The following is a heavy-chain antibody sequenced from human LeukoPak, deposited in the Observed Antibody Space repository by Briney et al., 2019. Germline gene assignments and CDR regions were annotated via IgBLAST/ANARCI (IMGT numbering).Heavy chain of an antibody. V-gene: IGHV3-23*01. D-gene: IGHD6-13*01. Sequence: QPGGSLRLSCAASGFTFSSYAMSWVRQAPGKGLEWVSAISGSGSSTYYADSVKGRFTISRDNSKNTLFLQMNSLRAEDTAVYYCAKDEGSTLSYYYYYYMDVWGKGTTVTVSS. CDR1: GFTFSSYA. J-gene: IGHJ6*03. CDR2: ISGSGSST. CDR3: AKDEGSTLSYYYYYYMDV.